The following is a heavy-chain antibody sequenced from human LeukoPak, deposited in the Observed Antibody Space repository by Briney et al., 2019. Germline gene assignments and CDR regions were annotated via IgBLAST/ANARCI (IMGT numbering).Heavy chain of an antibody. V-gene: IGHV1-18*01. Sequence: ASVKVSCKASGYTFTSYGISWVRQAPGQGLEWMGWISAYNGNTNYAQKLQGRVTTTTDTSTSTAYMELRSLRSDDTAVYYCARDPGYCSSTSCYRGDYWGQGTLVTVSS. CDR3: ARDPGYCSSTSCYRGDY. CDR1: GYTFTSYG. CDR2: ISAYNGNT. J-gene: IGHJ4*02. D-gene: IGHD2-2*02.